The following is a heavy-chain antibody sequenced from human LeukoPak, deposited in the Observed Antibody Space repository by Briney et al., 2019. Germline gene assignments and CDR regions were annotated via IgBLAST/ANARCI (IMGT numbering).Heavy chain of an antibody. CDR1: GYSFTSYW. CDR3: ATAVRGYNYGFDY. V-gene: IGHV5-51*01. CDR2: IYPDDSDT. D-gene: IGHD5-18*01. Sequence: GESLKISCKGSGYSFTSYWIGWVRQMPGKGLEWMGIIYPDDSDTSYSPSFQGQVTFSADKSISTAYLQWSSLKASDTAMYYCATAVRGYNYGFDYWGQGTLVTVSS. J-gene: IGHJ4*02.